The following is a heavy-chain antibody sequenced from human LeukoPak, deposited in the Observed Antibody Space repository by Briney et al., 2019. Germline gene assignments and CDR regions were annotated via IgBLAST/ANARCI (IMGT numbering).Heavy chain of an antibody. J-gene: IGHJ4*02. Sequence: SETLSLTCTVSGGSISSSSYYWGWIRQPPGKGLEWIGTIYYSGSTYYNPSLKSRVTMSVDTSKNQFSLKLSSVTAADTAVYYCARGGELRPFDYWGQGTLVTVSS. CDR1: GGSISSSSYY. V-gene: IGHV4-39*07. CDR3: ARGGELRPFDY. CDR2: IYYSGST. D-gene: IGHD1-26*01.